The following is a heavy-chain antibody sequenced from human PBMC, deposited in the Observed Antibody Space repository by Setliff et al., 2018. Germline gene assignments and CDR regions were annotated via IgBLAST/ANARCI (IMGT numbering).Heavy chain of an antibody. CDR2: INQDGSEK. CDR3: ARDGGSGGRSYYWDV. Sequence: PGGSLRLSCAASGFTFSSYWMSWVRQAPGKGLEWVANINQDGSEKYYVDSVKGRFTISRDNAKNSLYLQMNSLRAEDTAVYYCARDGGSGGRSYYWDVWGKGTTVTVSS. V-gene: IGHV3-7*01. J-gene: IGHJ6*03. D-gene: IGHD2-15*01. CDR1: GFTFSSYW.